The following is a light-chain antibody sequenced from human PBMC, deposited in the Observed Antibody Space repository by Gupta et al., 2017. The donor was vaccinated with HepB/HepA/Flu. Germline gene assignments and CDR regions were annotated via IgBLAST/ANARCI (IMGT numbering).Light chain of an antibody. CDR2: SNA. Sequence: SALTQPPSASAPPGQRVTISCSGSNPNVGSNNVNWYQQFPGTAPKLIIYSNAHRHSGVPDRFTASKSGTSAALAISGLQAEDEADYYCDTWDDSRDGRVFGGGTKVTVL. J-gene: IGLJ3*02. CDR3: DTWDDSRDGRV. CDR1: NPNVGSNN. V-gene: IGLV1-44*01.